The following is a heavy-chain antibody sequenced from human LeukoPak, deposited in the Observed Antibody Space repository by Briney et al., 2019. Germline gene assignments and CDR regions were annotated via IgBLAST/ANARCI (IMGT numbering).Heavy chain of an antibody. CDR2: IYYSGST. CDR1: GGSISSGDYY. J-gene: IGHJ4*02. D-gene: IGHD6-13*01. CDR3: ARYVLGGQQQLDHDFDY. Sequence: SQTLSLTCTVSGGSISSGDYYWSWIRQPPGKGLEWIGYIYYSGSTYYNPSLKSRVTISVDTSKNQFSLKLSSVTAADTAVYYCARYVLGGQQQLDHDFDYWGQGTLVTVSS. V-gene: IGHV4-30-4*08.